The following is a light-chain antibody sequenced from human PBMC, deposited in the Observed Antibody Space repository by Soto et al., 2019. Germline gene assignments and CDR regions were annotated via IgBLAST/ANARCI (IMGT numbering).Light chain of an antibody. CDR2: DAS. CDR3: QQRSNWPPYT. V-gene: IGKV3-11*01. J-gene: IGKJ2*01. CDR1: QSVSCD. Sequence: EIVLTQSPATLSLSPGERATLSCRASQSVSCDLAWYQQKPGQAPRLLLFDASNRATGIPARFSGSGSGTDFPLTISSLEPDDFAVYYCQQRSNWPPYTFGQGTKLEIK.